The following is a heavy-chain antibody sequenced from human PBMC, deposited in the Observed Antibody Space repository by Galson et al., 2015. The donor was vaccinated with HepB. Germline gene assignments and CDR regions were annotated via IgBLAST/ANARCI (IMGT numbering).Heavy chain of an antibody. V-gene: IGHV3-53*01. Sequence: SLRLSCAASGLTVSSNDMRWIRQAPGKGLEWVSLISSGGSTYYADSVRGRFTISRDNSKNTVYLQMNSLTTDDTAVYFCAKDLSQGWAYFDYWGQGTLVTVSS. J-gene: IGHJ4*02. CDR2: ISSGGST. CDR3: AKDLSQGWAYFDY. CDR1: GLTVSSND. D-gene: IGHD1-26*01.